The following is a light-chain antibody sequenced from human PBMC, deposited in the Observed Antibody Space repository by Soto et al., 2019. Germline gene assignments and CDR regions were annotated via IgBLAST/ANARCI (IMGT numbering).Light chain of an antibody. CDR3: QRSYRSIS. Sequence: DIQMTQSPSSLFASVGDRVTITCRASQSISAYLNWYQQRPGKAPSLLIYAATRLHSGVPSRFSGSGSGTDFTLTISSLKTEDFATYYCQRSYRSISFGQGTRLEMK. V-gene: IGKV1-39*01. CDR1: QSISAY. J-gene: IGKJ5*01. CDR2: AAT.